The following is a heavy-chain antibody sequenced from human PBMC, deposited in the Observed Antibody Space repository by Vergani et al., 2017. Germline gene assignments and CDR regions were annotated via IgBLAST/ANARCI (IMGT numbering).Heavy chain of an antibody. V-gene: IGHV4-34*01. CDR3: ARERSDSSGYFSFDY. CDR2: INHRGST. CDR1: GGSFSGYY. J-gene: IGHJ4*02. D-gene: IGHD3-22*01. Sequence: QVQLQQWGAGLLKPSETLSLTCAVYGGSFSGYYWSWIRQPPGKGLEWIGEINHRGSTNYNPSLKSRVTISVDTSKNQFSLKLSSVTAADTAVYYCARERSDSSGYFSFDYWGQGTLVTVSS.